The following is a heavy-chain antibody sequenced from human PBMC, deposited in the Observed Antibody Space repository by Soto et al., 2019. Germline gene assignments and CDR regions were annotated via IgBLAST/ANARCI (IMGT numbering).Heavy chain of an antibody. V-gene: IGHV3-30*18. CDR1: GFTFSSYG. CDR2: ISYDGSNK. CDR3: AKDSELRFLEWLFDY. J-gene: IGHJ4*02. D-gene: IGHD3-3*01. Sequence: QVQLVESGGGVVQPGRSLRLSCAASGFTFSSYGMHWVRQAPGKGLEWVAVISYDGSNKYYADSVKGRFTISRDNSKNTLYLQMNSLRAEDTAVYYCAKDSELRFLEWLFDYWGQGTLVTVSS.